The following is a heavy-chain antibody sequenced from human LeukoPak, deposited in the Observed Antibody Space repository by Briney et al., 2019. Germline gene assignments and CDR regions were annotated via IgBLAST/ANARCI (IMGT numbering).Heavy chain of an antibody. CDR3: ARGLSLVGATNDY. CDR1: GGSISSYY. Sequence: SETLSLTCTVSGGSISSYYWSWIRQPPGKGLEWIGYIYYSGSTNYNPSLKSRVTISVDTSKNQFSLKLSSVTAADTAVYYCARGLSLVGATNDYWGQGTLVTVSS. D-gene: IGHD1-26*01. CDR2: IYYSGST. V-gene: IGHV4-59*12. J-gene: IGHJ4*02.